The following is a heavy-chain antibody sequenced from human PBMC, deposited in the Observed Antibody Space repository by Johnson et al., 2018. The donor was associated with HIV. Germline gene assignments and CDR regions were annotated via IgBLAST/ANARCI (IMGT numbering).Heavy chain of an antibody. V-gene: IGHV3-30-3*01. CDR2: ISHDGSNE. Sequence: QVQLVESGGGVVQPGRSLRLSCAASGFTFSSYTVHWVRQSPGKGLEWVSLISHDGSNEYYADSVKGRFTVSRDNSKNTLYLQMNSLRAEDTAVYYCARDLAALNAFDSWGQGTMVTVSS. CDR1: GFTFSSYT. D-gene: IGHD2-15*01. CDR3: ARDLAALNAFDS. J-gene: IGHJ3*02.